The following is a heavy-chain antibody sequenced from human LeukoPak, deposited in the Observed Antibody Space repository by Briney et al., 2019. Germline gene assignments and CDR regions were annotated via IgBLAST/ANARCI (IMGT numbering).Heavy chain of an antibody. CDR2: INHSGST. J-gene: IGHJ5*02. CDR3: ARDVRPGDWFDP. Sequence: SETLSLTCAVYGGSFSGYYWSWIRQPPGKGLEWIGEINHSGSTNYNPSLKSRVTISVDTSKNQFSLKLSSVTAADTAVYYCARDVRPGDWFDPWGQGTLVTVSS. CDR1: GGSFSGYY. D-gene: IGHD3-10*01. V-gene: IGHV4-34*01.